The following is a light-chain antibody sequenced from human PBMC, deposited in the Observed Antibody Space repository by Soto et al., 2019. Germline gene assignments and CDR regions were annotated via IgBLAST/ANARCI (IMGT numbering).Light chain of an antibody. V-gene: IGLV2-8*01. Sequence: QYALTQPPSASGSPGQSVTISCTGTSSDIGGYNYVSWYQQHPGKAPKLMIYEVDKRPSGVPDRFSGSKSGNTASLTVSGLQAEDESDYYCSSRAGSNVVFGGGTKVTVL. CDR3: SSRAGSNVV. CDR2: EVD. CDR1: SSDIGGYNY. J-gene: IGLJ2*01.